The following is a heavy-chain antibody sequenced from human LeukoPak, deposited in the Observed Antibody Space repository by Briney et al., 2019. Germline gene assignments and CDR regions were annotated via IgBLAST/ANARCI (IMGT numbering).Heavy chain of an antibody. V-gene: IGHV4-39*01. CDR1: GGSIRSSSCY. J-gene: IGHJ4*02. Sequence: SETLSLTCIVSGGSIRSSSCYWGWIRQPPGKGLEWIGSIYYSGSTYYNPSLKSRVNISVDTSKDQFSLRLTSVTAADTAVYYCVSDSSGYYQYDYWGQGTLVTVSS. D-gene: IGHD3-22*01. CDR2: IYYSGST. CDR3: VSDSSGYYQYDY.